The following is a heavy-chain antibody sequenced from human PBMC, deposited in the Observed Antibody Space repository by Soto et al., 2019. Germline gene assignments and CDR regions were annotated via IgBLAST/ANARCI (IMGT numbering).Heavy chain of an antibody. Sequence: GGSLRLSCAASGFTFSSYAMSWVRQAPGKGLEWVSAISGSGGSTYYADSVKGRFTISRDNSKNTLYLQMNSLRAEDTAVYYCAKRPVQLERRTARFDYWGQGTLVTVSS. CDR1: GFTFSSYA. D-gene: IGHD1-1*01. CDR3: AKRPVQLERRTARFDY. CDR2: ISGSGGST. V-gene: IGHV3-23*01. J-gene: IGHJ4*02.